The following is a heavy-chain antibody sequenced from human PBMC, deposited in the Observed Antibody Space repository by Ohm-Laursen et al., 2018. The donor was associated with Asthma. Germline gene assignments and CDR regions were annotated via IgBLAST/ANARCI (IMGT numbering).Heavy chain of an antibody. CDR2: ISTASSFI. D-gene: IGHD1-26*01. J-gene: IGHJ1*01. Sequence: GSLRLSCTASEYTFSRYSIHWVRQIPGKGLEWVASISTASSFIYYADSVRGRFTTSRDNARNSVYLQMNSLRAEDTALYYCARIGPEWELPGREYSLHHWGEGTLVTVSS. CDR3: ARIGPEWELPGREYSLHH. CDR1: EYTFSRYS. V-gene: IGHV3-21*01.